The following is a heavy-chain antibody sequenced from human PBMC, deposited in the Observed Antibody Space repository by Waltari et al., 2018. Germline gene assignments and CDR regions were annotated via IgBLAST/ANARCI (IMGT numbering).Heavy chain of an antibody. V-gene: IGHV4-4*02. CDR3: ARDRGRGLYLDT. CDR2: VRGDGKS. J-gene: IGHJ4*02. D-gene: IGHD1-26*01. Sequence: QLQLQESGPGLVKPSGTLSLTCDVSGDSMSSTYCWSWVRQSPQWGLEWVGQVRGDGKSHYNPPFASRVTISLDTSKNQVSLNLNFATAADTAMYYCARDRGRGLYLDTWGPGTPVTVSP. CDR1: GDSMSSTYC.